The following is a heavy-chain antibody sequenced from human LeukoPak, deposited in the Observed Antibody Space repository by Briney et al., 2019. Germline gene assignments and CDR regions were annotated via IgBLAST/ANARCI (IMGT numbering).Heavy chain of an antibody. D-gene: IGHD3-10*01. CDR2: INPNSGGT. CDR3: ARDQYYYGSGSYYNNKYYYYYMDV. V-gene: IGHV1-2*02. CDR1: GYTFTGYY. J-gene: IGHJ6*03. Sequence: AASVKVSCKASGYTFTGYYMHWVRQAPGQGLEWMGWINPNSGGTNYAQKFQGRVTMTRDTSISTAYMELSRLRSDDTAVYYCARDQYYYGSGSYYNNKYYYYYMDVWGKGTTVTISS.